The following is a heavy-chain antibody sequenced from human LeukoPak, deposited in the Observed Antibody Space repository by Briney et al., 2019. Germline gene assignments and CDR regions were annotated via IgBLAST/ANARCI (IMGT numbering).Heavy chain of an antibody. V-gene: IGHV3-74*01. Sequence: GGSLRLSCAGSGFTFSTYWMHWVRQAPGKGLVWVSRIHGVDGRTSYADSVKGRFTISRDNAKNTVYLQMNNLRAEDMAVYYCARESTVGPIQTDAFDFWGQGTMVTVSS. D-gene: IGHD1-26*01. J-gene: IGHJ3*01. CDR1: GFTFSTYW. CDR2: IHGVDGRT. CDR3: ARESTVGPIQTDAFDF.